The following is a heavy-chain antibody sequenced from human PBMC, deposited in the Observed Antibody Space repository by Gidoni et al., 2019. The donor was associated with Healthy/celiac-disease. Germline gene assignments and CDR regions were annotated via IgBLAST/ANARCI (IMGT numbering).Heavy chain of an antibody. D-gene: IGHD5-12*01. V-gene: IGHV3-30-3*01. Sequence: QVQLVESGGGVVQPGRSLRLSCAASGFTFSSYAMHWVRQAPGKGLEWVAVISYDGSNKYYADSVKGRFTISRDNSKNTLYLQMNSLRAEDTAVYYCASGPGRDGDGYNFDYWGQGTLVTVSS. CDR2: ISYDGSNK. CDR3: ASGPGRDGDGYNFDY. CDR1: GFTFSSYA. J-gene: IGHJ4*02.